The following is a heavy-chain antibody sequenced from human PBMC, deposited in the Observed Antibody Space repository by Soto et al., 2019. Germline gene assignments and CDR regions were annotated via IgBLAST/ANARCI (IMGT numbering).Heavy chain of an antibody. J-gene: IGHJ6*02. V-gene: IGHV3-23*01. D-gene: IGHD3-10*01. CDR2: LNGAGGST. Sequence: GGSLRLSCLASGFTFSDYAMTWVRHVPGRGLEWVSSLNGAGGSTYYADSVRGRFTFSRDNSQDTLFLQMNRLTVDDTAIYYCAAPRDEYGSGISWFTYGMDVWGQGTTVTVSS. CDR1: GFTFSDYA. CDR3: AAPRDEYGSGISWFTYGMDV.